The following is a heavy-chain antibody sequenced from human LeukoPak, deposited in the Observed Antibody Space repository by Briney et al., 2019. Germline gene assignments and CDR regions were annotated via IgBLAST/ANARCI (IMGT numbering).Heavy chain of an antibody. CDR3: ATDLGNSRSCPDR. D-gene: IGHD7-27*01. V-gene: IGHV3-30*03. CDR1: GVTLSPYG. Sequence: GGSLRLSCAASGVTLSPYGMHWVRQAPGKGLEWVAVISYDGSNKFYAESLKGRFTISRDNSKNTLYLQMNSLRAEDTAVYYCATDLGNSRSCPDRWGQGTLVTVSS. J-gene: IGHJ4*02. CDR2: ISYDGSNK.